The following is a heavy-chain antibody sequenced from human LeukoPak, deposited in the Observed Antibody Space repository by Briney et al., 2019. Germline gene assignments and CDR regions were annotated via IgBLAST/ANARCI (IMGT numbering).Heavy chain of an antibody. Sequence: GGSLRLSCAASGFTFDTSWMHWVRQTPGKGLEWVSSISSSSSYIYYADSVKGRFTISRDNAKNSLYLQMNSLRAEDTAVYYCARDKVALRGMDVWGQGTTVTVSS. CDR3: ARDKVALRGMDV. D-gene: IGHD5-12*01. CDR1: GFTFDTSW. CDR2: ISSSSSYI. V-gene: IGHV3-21*01. J-gene: IGHJ6*02.